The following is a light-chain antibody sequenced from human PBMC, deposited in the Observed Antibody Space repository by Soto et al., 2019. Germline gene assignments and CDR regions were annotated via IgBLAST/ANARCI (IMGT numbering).Light chain of an antibody. Sequence: QSALTQPPSASGSPGQSLTISCTGTSSDVGGYNYVSWYQQRPGKAPKLVIYEVTKRPSGVPDRFSGSKSGSTASLTVSGLQADEEAEYYCASYAGTKLFVFGSGTKLPVL. CDR1: SSDVGGYNY. CDR2: EVT. V-gene: IGLV2-8*01. J-gene: IGLJ1*01. CDR3: ASYAGTKLFV.